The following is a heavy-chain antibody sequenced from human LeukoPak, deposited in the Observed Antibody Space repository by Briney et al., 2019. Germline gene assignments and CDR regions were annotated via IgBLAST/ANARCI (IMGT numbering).Heavy chain of an antibody. Sequence: SVKVSCKASGGTFSSYAISWVRQAPGQGLEWMGRIIPILGIANYAQKFQGRVTITADKSTSTAYMELSSLRSEDTAVYYCASASIAAAGALYGMDVWGQGTTVTVSS. CDR1: GGTFSSYA. V-gene: IGHV1-69*04. CDR2: IIPILGIA. J-gene: IGHJ6*02. D-gene: IGHD6-13*01. CDR3: ASASIAAAGALYGMDV.